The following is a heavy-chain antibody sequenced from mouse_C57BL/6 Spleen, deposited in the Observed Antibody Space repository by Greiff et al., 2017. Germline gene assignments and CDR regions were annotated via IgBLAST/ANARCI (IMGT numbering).Heavy chain of an antibody. J-gene: IGHJ1*03. V-gene: IGHV5-15*01. Sequence: EVKVVESGGGLVQPGGSLKLSCAASGFTFSDYGMAWVRQAPRKGPEWVAFISNLAYSIYYADTVTGRFTISRENAKNTLYLEMSSLRSEDTAMYYCARDYGSSHWYFDVWGKGTTVTVSS. CDR2: ISNLAYSI. D-gene: IGHD1-1*01. CDR1: GFTFSDYG. CDR3: ARDYGSSHWYFDV.